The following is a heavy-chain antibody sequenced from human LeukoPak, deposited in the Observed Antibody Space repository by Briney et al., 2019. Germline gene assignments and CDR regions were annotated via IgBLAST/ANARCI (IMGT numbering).Heavy chain of an antibody. Sequence: SETLSLTCTVSGGSISSYYWSWIRQPPGKGLEWIGYIYYSGSTNYNPSLKSRVTISVDTSKNQFSLKLSSVTAADTAVYYCARAVVRGRAPSYYYYMDVWGKGTTVTVSS. CDR1: GGSISSYY. CDR3: ARAVVRGRAPSYYYYMDV. J-gene: IGHJ6*03. D-gene: IGHD3-10*01. V-gene: IGHV4-59*01. CDR2: IYYSGST.